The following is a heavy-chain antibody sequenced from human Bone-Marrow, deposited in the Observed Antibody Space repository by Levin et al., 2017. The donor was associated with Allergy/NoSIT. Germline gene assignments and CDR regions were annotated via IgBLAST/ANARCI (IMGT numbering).Heavy chain of an antibody. CDR3: ARHLAVAYCGGGACYPLDY. CDR1: GFSLSESS. D-gene: IGHD2-15*01. CDR2: IDRENGET. J-gene: IGHJ4*02. V-gene: IGHV1-24*01. Sequence: ASVKVSCKVSGFSLSESSMHWVRQAPGKGFEWLGRIDRENGETVYARKFQDRVSLTEDTSTDTAYMELSSLRSDDTALYFCARHLAVAYCGGGACYPLDYWGQGTLVTVSS.